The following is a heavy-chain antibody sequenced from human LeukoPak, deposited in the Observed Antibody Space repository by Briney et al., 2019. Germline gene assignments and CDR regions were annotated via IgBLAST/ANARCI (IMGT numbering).Heavy chain of an antibody. CDR3: RTIAVAGTVVDY. CDR1: GFTFSNYA. CDR2: IWYDGSNK. V-gene: IGHV3-33*08. D-gene: IGHD6-19*01. J-gene: IGHJ4*02. Sequence: PGGSLRLSCAASGFTFSNYAIHWVRQAPGKGLEWVAVIWYDGSNKYYADSVKGRFTISRDNSKNTLYLQMNSLRAEDTAVYYCRTIAVAGTVVDYWGQGTLVTVSS.